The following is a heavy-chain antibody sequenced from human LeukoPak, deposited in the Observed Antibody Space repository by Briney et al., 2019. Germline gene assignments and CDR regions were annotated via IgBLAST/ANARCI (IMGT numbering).Heavy chain of an antibody. CDR2: ISGSGGST. CDR1: GFTFSTYK. V-gene: IGHV3-23*01. CDR3: AKGVVYDFWSGYYTGFDY. D-gene: IGHD3-3*01. J-gene: IGHJ4*02. Sequence: GGSLRLSCAASGFTFSTYKMNWVRQAPGKGLEWVSAISGSGGSTYYADSVKGRFTISRDNSKNTLYLQMNSLRAEDTAVYYCAKGVVYDFWSGYYTGFDYWGQGTLVTVSS.